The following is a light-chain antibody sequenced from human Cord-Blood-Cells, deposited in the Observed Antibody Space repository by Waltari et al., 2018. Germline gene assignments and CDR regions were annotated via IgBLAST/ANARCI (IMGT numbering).Light chain of an antibody. CDR1: SSDVGGYNY. Sequence: QSALTQPASVSGSPGQSITISCTGTSSDVGGYNYVSWYQQHPGNAPKLMIYEVSNRPSWVSTRFAGSKSGNTASLTISGLQAEDEADYYCSSYTSSSTVVFGGGTKLTVL. V-gene: IGLV2-14*01. CDR3: SSYTSSSTVV. J-gene: IGLJ2*01. CDR2: EVS.